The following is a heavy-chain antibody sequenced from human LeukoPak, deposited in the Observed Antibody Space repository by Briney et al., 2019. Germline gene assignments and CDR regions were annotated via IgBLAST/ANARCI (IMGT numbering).Heavy chain of an antibody. CDR3: ATNYVLRYFDWLSDSPYYFDY. CDR2: ISGSGGST. J-gene: IGHJ4*02. D-gene: IGHD3-9*01. CDR1: GFTFSSYG. Sequence: GGTLRLSCAASGFTFSSYGMSWVRQAPGKGLEWVSAISGSGGSTYYADPVKGRFTISRDNSKNTLYLQMNSLRAEDTAVYYCATNYVLRYFDWLSDSPYYFDYWGQGTLVTVSS. V-gene: IGHV3-23*01.